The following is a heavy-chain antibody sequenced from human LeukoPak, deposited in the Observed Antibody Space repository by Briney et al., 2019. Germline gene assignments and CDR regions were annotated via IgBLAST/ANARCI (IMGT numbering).Heavy chain of an antibody. CDR2: IYYSGST. CDR3: ARGGPTMYYYDSSGYFDY. J-gene: IGHJ4*02. V-gene: IGHV4-31*02. Sequence: WVRQHPGKGLEWIGYIYYSGSTYYNPSLKSRVTISVDTSKNQFSLKLSSVTAADTAVYYCARGGPTMYYYDSSGYFDYWGQGTLVTVSS. D-gene: IGHD3-22*01.